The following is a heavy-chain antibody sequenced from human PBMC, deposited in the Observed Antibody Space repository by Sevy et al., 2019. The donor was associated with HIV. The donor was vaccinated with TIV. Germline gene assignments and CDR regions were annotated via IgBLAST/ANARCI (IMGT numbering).Heavy chain of an antibody. D-gene: IGHD2-8*02. V-gene: IGHV3-23*01. CDR1: GFTFSTYA. CDR3: AKDGAPYCTGGICFPYWYFDL. CDR2: ISNSGNDI. Sequence: GGSLRLSCAASGFTFSTYAMGWVRQAPGKGLEWVSGISNSGNDIYYAGSVEGRFTISRDNSKSTLFLEMNNLRADDTAVYYCAKDGAPYCTGGICFPYWYFDLWGRGALVTVSS. J-gene: IGHJ2*01.